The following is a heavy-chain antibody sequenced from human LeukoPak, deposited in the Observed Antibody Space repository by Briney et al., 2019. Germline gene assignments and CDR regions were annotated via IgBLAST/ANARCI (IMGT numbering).Heavy chain of an antibody. CDR3: AGSCSGGSCYSSYYYYYMDV. Sequence: ASVKVSCKASGYTFTGYGISWVRQAPGQGLEWMGWISAYNGNTNYAQKLQGRVTMTTDTSTSTVYMELSSLRSEDTAVYYCAGSCSGGSCYSSYYYYYMDVWGKGTTVTVSS. J-gene: IGHJ6*03. CDR1: GYTFTGYG. V-gene: IGHV1-18*01. CDR2: ISAYNGNT. D-gene: IGHD2-15*01.